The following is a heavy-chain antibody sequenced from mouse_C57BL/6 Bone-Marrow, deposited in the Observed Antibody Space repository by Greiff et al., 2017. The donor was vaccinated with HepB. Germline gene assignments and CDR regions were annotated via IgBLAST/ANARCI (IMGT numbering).Heavy chain of an antibody. CDR3: ARIYYGNPLSY. CDR2: INPYNGGT. J-gene: IGHJ3*01. D-gene: IGHD2-1*01. V-gene: IGHV1-19*01. Sequence: VQLQQSGPVLVKPGASVKMSCKASGYTFTDYYMNWVKQSHGKSLEWIGVINPYNGGTSYNQKFKGKATLTVDKSSSTAYMELNSLTSEDSAVYYCARIYYGNPLSYWGQGTLVTVSA. CDR1: GYTFTDYY.